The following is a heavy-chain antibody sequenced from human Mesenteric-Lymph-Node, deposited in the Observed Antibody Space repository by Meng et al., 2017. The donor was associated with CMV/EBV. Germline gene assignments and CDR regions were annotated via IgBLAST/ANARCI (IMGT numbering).Heavy chain of an antibody. V-gene: IGHV3-53*05. CDR1: GFTVSSNY. J-gene: IGHJ5*02. D-gene: IGHD4-17*01. CDR3: ARDPMTTVTNGWFDP. CDR2: IYSGGST. Sequence: GESLKISCAASGFTVSSNYMSWVRQAPGKGLEWVSVIYSGGSTYYADSVKGRFTISRDNSKKTLYLEMNSLRAEDTAVYYCARDPMTTVTNGWFDPWGQGILVTVSS.